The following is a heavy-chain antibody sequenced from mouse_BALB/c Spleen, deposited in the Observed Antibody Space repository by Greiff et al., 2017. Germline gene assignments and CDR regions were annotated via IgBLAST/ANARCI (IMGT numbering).Heavy chain of an antibody. V-gene: IGHV1-54*01. CDR1: GYAFTNYL. D-gene: IGHD3-1*01. J-gene: IGHJ3*01. Sequence: QVQLQQSGAELVRPGTSVKVSCKASGYAFTNYLIEWVKQRPGQGLEWIGVINPGSGGTNYNEKFKGKATLTADKSSSNAYMQLSSLTSDDSAVYFCARAARATPIAYWGQGTLVTVSA. CDR2: INPGSGGT. CDR3: ARAARATPIAY.